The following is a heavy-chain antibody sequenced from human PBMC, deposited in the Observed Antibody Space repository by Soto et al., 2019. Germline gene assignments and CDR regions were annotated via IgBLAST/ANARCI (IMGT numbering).Heavy chain of an antibody. CDR1: AGSISSDGFY. J-gene: IGHJ4*02. Sequence: QVQLQESGPGLVKPSQTLSLTCSVSAGSISSDGFYWNWIRQPPGKGLEWIGYIYHSGGTYSSPSRRSRVTISVDTSKNQFTLKLSSVTAADTAVYYCARDRGGYGVFDYWGQGTLVTVSS. V-gene: IGHV4-31*03. CDR3: ARDRGGYGVFDY. D-gene: IGHD5-12*01. CDR2: IYHSGGT.